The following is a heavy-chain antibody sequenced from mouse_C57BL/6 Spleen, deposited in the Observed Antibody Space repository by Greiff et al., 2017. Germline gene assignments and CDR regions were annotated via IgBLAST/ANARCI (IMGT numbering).Heavy chain of an antibody. CDR2: IYPRSGNT. CDR1: GYTFTSYG. D-gene: IGHD1-1*01. V-gene: IGHV1-81*01. J-gene: IGHJ4*01. Sequence: QVQLKASGAELARPGASVKLSCKASGYTFTSYGISWVKQRTGQGLEWIGEIYPRSGNTYYNEKFKGKATLTADKSSSTAYMELRSLTSEDSAVYFCARRGYYGSSYDYAMDYWGQGTSVTVSS. CDR3: ARRGYYGSSYDYAMDY.